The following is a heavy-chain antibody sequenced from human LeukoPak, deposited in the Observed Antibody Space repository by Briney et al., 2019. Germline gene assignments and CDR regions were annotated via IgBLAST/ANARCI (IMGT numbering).Heavy chain of an antibody. Sequence: GGSLRLSSAASGFTFSSYAMHWVRQAPGKGLEYVSAISSNGGSTYYANSVKGRFTISRDNSKNMLYLQMGSLRAEDMAVYYCARARDDFWSYYYYYMDVWGRGTTVTVS. CDR2: ISSNGGST. CDR3: ARARDDFWSYYYYYMDV. D-gene: IGHD3-3*01. J-gene: IGHJ6*03. CDR1: GFTFSSYA. V-gene: IGHV3-64*01.